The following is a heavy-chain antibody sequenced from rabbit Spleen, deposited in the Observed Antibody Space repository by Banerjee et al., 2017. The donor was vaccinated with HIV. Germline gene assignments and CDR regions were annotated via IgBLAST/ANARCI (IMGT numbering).Heavy chain of an antibody. CDR3: ARDTSSSFSSYGMDL. D-gene: IGHD1-1*01. Sequence: QLKETGGGLVQPGGSLTLSCKTSGFDFSSYSMSWVRQAPGKGLEWIGYIDPVFGSTYYASWVNGRFTISSHNAQNTLYLQLNSLTAADTATYFCARDTSSSFSSYGMDLWGPGTLVTVS. V-gene: IGHV1S7*01. CDR1: GFDFSSYS. J-gene: IGHJ6*01. CDR2: IDPVFGST.